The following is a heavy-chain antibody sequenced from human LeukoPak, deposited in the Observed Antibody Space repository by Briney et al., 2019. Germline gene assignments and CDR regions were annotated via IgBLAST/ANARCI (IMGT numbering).Heavy chain of an antibody. CDR1: GYSTSSGYS. V-gene: IGHV4-38-2*02. CDR2: IYHSGST. Sequence: PSETLSLTYTVSGYSTSSGYSWGWIRQPPGKGLEWIGNIYHSGSTYYNPSLKSRVTISVDTSKNQFSLKLNSVTAADTAVYYCARFSWSDAFDIWGQGTMVTVSS. D-gene: IGHD6-13*01. J-gene: IGHJ3*02. CDR3: ARFSWSDAFDI.